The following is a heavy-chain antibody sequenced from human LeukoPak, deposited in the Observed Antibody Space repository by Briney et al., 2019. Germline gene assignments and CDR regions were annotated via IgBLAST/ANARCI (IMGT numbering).Heavy chain of an antibody. CDR2: IKQDGSEK. D-gene: IGHD6-13*01. CDR1: GFTVSSNY. CDR3: ARGVAAAGTTIAY. Sequence: GGSLRLSCAASGFTVSSNYMSWVRQAPGKGLEWVANIKQDGSEKYYVDSVKGRFTISRDNAKNSLYLQMNSLRAEDTAVYYCARGVAAAGTTIAYWGQGTLVTASS. V-gene: IGHV3-7*01. J-gene: IGHJ4*02.